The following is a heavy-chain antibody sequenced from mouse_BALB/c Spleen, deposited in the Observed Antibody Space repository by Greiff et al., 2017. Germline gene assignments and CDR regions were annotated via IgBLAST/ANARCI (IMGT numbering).Heavy chain of an antibody. Sequence: EVKLQESGPELVKPGASVKIPCKASGYTFTDYNMDWVKQSHGKSLEWIGDINPNNGGTIYNQKFKGKATLTVDKSSSTAYMELRSLTSEDTAVYYCARVEMITTTKGDYWGQGTSVTVSS. CDR2: INPNNGGT. J-gene: IGHJ4*01. CDR3: ARVEMITTTKGDY. CDR1: GYTFTDYN. D-gene: IGHD2-4*01. V-gene: IGHV1-18*01.